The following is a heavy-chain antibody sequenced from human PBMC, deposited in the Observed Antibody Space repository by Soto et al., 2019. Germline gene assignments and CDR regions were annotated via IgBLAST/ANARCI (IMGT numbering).Heavy chain of an antibody. CDR2: IIPIFGTA. CDR1: GGTFSSYA. Sequence: SVKVSCKASGGTFSSYAISWVRQAPGQGLEWMGGIIPIFGTANYAQKFQGRVTITADKSTSTAYMELSSLRSEDTAVYYCASGHDYGDYFDYWGQGTLSPSPQ. D-gene: IGHD4-17*01. J-gene: IGHJ4*02. CDR3: ASGHDYGDYFDY. V-gene: IGHV1-69*06.